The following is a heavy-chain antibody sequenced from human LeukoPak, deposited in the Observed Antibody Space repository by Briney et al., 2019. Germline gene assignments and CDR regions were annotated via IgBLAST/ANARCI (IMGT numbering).Heavy chain of an antibody. CDR1: GDSVSSNSAA. J-gene: IGHJ6*02. V-gene: IGHV6-1*01. Sequence: SQTLSLTCAISGDSVSSNSAAWNWIRRAPSRGLEWLGRTYYRSKWYNDYAVSVKSRITINPDTSKNQSPLQLNSVTPEDTAVYYCARVQYSSSSDSYYGMDVWGQGTTVTVSS. D-gene: IGHD6-6*01. CDR2: TYYRSKWYN. CDR3: ARVQYSSSSDSYYGMDV.